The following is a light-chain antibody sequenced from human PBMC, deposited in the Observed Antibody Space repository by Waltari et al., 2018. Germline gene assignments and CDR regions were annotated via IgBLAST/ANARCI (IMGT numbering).Light chain of an antibody. V-gene: IGLV1-47*01. CDR2: TKN. CDR3: ATWDDSLSGVV. Sequence: QSVLTQPPSASGTPGQGVTISCSGSSSNLGTHSVSWYQQPPGTAPKLLLYTKNQRPSGVPDRFSGSKSGTSASLAISGLRSEDEADYYCATWDDSLSGVVFGGGTKLTVL. CDR1: SSNLGTHS. J-gene: IGLJ2*01.